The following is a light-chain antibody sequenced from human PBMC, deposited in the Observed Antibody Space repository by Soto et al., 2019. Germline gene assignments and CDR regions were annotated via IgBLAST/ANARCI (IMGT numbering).Light chain of an antibody. CDR2: WAS. V-gene: IGKV4-1*01. J-gene: IGKJ1*01. Sequence: DIVMTQSPDSLAVSLGERATINCKSSQSVLYSSNNKNYLAWYQQKPGQPPKLLIYWASTRESGVPDRFSGSGSGTEFTLTSSSLQAEDVAVYYCQQYYSTLRTFGQGTKVEIK. CDR3: QQYYSTLRT. CDR1: QSVLYSSNNKNY.